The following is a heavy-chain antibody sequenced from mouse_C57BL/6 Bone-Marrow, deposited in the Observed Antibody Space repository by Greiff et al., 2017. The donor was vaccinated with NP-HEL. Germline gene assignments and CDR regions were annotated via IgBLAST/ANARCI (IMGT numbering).Heavy chain of an antibody. D-gene: IGHD2-1*01. V-gene: IGHV1-81*01. CDR3: ARSKLWYFWFYFDY. J-gene: IGHJ2*01. Sequence: QVQLQQSGAELARPGASVKLSCKASGYTFTSYGISWVKQRTGQGLEWIGEIYPRSGNTYYNEKFTGKATLTADKSSSTAYMELRSLTSEDSAVYFCARSKLWYFWFYFDYWGQGTTLTVSS. CDR1: GYTFTSYG. CDR2: IYPRSGNT.